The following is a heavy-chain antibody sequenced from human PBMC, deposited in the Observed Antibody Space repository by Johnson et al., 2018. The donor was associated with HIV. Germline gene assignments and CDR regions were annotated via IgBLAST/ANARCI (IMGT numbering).Heavy chain of an antibody. D-gene: IGHD6-13*01. V-gene: IGHV3-30*04. CDR3: AFEEPYSAAAGIDAFDI. CDR1: GFIFTNFA. CDR2: VSYDGSTE. J-gene: IGHJ3*02. Sequence: QVQLVESGGGVVQPGRSLRLACPVSGFIFTNFAMHWVRQAPGKGLEWVAVVSYDGSTEFYADSVKGRFTISRDNAKNSLYLQMNSLRAEDTAVYYCAFEEPYSAAAGIDAFDIWGQGTMVTVSS.